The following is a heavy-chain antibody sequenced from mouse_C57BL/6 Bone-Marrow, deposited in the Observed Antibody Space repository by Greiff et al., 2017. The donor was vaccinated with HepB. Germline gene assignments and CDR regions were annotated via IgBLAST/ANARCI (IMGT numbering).Heavy chain of an antibody. CDR1: GYTFTGYW. CDR2: ILPGSGST. CDR3: ARCLYYYGSSVYFDY. D-gene: IGHD1-1*01. J-gene: IGHJ2*01. V-gene: IGHV1-9*01. Sequence: QVQLKQSGAELMKPGASVKLSCKATGYTFTGYWIEWVKQRPGHGLEWIGEILPGSGSTNYNEKFKGKATFTADTSSNTAYMQLSSLTTEDSAIYYCARCLYYYGSSVYFDYWGQGTTLTVSS.